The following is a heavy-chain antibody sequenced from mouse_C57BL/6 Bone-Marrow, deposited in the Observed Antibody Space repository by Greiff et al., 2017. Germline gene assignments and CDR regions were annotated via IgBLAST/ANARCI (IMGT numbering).Heavy chain of an antibody. D-gene: IGHD1-3*01. CDR1: GYAFSSSW. J-gene: IGHJ2*01. CDR3: ARWSKGY. V-gene: IGHV1-82*01. CDR2: IYPGDGDP. Sequence: QVQLQQSGPELVKPGASVKISCKASGYAFSSSWMNWVKQRPGKGLEWIGRIYPGDGDPNYNGKFKGKATLTADKSSSTANMQLSSLTSVDSAVYFCARWSKGYWGQGTTLTVSS.